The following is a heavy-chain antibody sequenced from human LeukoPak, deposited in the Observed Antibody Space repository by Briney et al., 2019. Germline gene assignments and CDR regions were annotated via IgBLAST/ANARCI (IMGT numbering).Heavy chain of an antibody. D-gene: IGHD3-10*01. J-gene: IGHJ5*02. V-gene: IGHV4-34*01. Sequence: SETLSLTCAVYGGSFSGYYWSWIRQPPGKGLKWIGEINHSGSTNYNPSLKSRVTISVDTSKNQFSLKLSSVTAADTAVYYCAGVPYYGSGSYYNRNWFDPWGQGTLVTVSS. CDR2: INHSGST. CDR1: GGSFSGYY. CDR3: AGVPYYGSGSYYNRNWFDP.